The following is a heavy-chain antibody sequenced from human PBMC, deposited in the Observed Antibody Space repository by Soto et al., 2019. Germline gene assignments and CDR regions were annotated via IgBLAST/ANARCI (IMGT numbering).Heavy chain of an antibody. CDR1: GGTFSSYA. Sequence: QVQLVQSGAEVKKPGSSVKVSCKASGGTFSSYAISWVRQAPGQGLEWMGGIIPIFGTANYAQKFQGRVTITADESTCTAYMELSSLRSEDTAVYYCARAGYCSGGSCYSRSWFDPWGQGTLVTVSS. CDR2: IIPIFGTA. CDR3: ARAGYCSGGSCYSRSWFDP. J-gene: IGHJ5*02. D-gene: IGHD2-15*01. V-gene: IGHV1-69*01.